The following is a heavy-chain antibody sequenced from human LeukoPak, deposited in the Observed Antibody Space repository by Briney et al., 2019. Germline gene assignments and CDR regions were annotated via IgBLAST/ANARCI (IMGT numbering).Heavy chain of an antibody. CDR3: ARSDSSGWYPC. V-gene: IGHV3-21*01. Sequence: PGGSLRLSCAASGFTFSSYSVNWVRQAPGKGLEWVSSISSSSSYIYYADSVKGRFTISRDNAKNSLYLQMNSLRAEDTAVYYCARSDSSGWYPCWGQGTLVTVSS. CDR1: GFTFSSYS. CDR2: ISSSSSYI. D-gene: IGHD6-19*01. J-gene: IGHJ4*02.